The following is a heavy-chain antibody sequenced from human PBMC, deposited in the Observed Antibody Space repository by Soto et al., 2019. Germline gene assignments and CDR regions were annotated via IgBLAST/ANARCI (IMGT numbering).Heavy chain of an antibody. CDR3: ARDHGGGSTSE. Sequence: QVQLVQSGAEVKKPGASVKVSCKASGYTFTSYAISWVRQAPGQGLEWMGWISAYNGNTKYAQKLQGRVTMTTDTPTSTAYMELSSLRSDDTAVYYWARDHGGGSTSEWGQGTRVTVSS. CDR1: GYTFTSYA. CDR2: ISAYNGNT. J-gene: IGHJ4*02. D-gene: IGHD1-26*01. V-gene: IGHV1-18*01.